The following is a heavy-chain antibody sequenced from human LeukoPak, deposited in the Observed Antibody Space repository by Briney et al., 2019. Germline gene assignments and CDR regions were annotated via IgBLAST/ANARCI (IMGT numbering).Heavy chain of an antibody. Sequence: GGSLRLSCAAPGFTFSSYSMNWVRQAPGKGLEWVSSISSSSSYIYYADSVKGRFTISRDNAKNSLYLQINSLRAEDTAVYYCAREFQDYGDYEGVYWGQGTLVTVSS. CDR1: GFTFSSYS. D-gene: IGHD4-17*01. J-gene: IGHJ4*02. CDR2: ISSSSSYI. CDR3: AREFQDYGDYEGVY. V-gene: IGHV3-21*01.